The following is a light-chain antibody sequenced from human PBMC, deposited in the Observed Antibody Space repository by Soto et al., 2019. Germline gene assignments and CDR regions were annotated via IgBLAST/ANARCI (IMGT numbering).Light chain of an antibody. J-gene: IGLJ1*01. CDR3: SSYTSSYTYV. Sequence: QSVLTQPASVSGFPGQSVTISCAGTSSDVGGYNFVSWYQQHPGKAPQLMIYDVSSRPSGVSNRFSGSKSGNTASLTISGLQAEDEADYYCSSYTSSYTYVFGTGTKLTVL. CDR2: DVS. CDR1: SSDVGGYNF. V-gene: IGLV2-14*03.